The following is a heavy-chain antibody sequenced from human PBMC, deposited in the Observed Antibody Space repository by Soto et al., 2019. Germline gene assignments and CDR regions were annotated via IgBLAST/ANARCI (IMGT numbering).Heavy chain of an antibody. CDR2: INPGSRIT. J-gene: IGHJ6*02. CDR1: GYTFTNYF. CDR3: ARDPNYYDFWPDSYYYHGMDV. Sequence: ASVKVSCKTSGYTFTNYFVHWVRQAPGQGLEWMGAINPGSRITNYALKFQGRVTMTRDTSTNTVYLELSRLRSEDTAVYSCARDPNYYDFWPDSYYYHGMDVWAQGTTVIGSS. D-gene: IGHD3-3*01. V-gene: IGHV1-46*01.